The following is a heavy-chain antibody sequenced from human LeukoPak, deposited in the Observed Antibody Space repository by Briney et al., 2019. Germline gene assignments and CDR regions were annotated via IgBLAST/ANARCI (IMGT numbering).Heavy chain of an antibody. V-gene: IGHV3-66*01. J-gene: IGHJ3*02. CDR1: GFTVSSNY. CDR2: IYSGGST. D-gene: IGHD2-21*01. CDR3: ARDLDTYVLLIAYDTFDS. Sequence: GGSLRLSCAASGFTVSSNYMSWVRQAPGKGLEWVSVIYSGGSTYYADSVKGRFTISRDNSKNTLYLQMNSLRAEDTAVYYCARDLDTYVLLIAYDTFDSWGQGTMVTVSS.